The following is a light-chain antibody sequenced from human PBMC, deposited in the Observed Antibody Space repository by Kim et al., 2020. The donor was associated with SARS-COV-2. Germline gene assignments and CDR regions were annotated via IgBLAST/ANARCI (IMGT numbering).Light chain of an antibody. J-gene: IGLJ3*02. CDR2: RNN. Sequence: LTQPPSVSKGLRQTATLTCTGNNNNVGNQGAAWLQQHQGHPPKLLSYRNNNRPSGISERLSASRSGNTASLTITGLQPEDEADYYCSAWDSSLSVWVFGGGTQLTVL. CDR1: NNNVGNQG. V-gene: IGLV10-54*01. CDR3: SAWDSSLSVWV.